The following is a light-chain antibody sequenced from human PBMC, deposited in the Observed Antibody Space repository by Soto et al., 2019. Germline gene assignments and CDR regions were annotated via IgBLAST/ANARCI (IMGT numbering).Light chain of an antibody. V-gene: IGLV1-47*01. CDR3: AAWDDSLSGVV. CDR2: RNN. Sequence: QSVLTQLPSASGTPGQRLTISCSGSTSNIGTNYVYWYHQLPGTAPKLLIYRNNQRPSGVPDRISGSKSGTSASLAISGLRSEDEADYYCAAWDDSLSGVVFGGGTKLTVL. J-gene: IGLJ2*01. CDR1: TSNIGTNY.